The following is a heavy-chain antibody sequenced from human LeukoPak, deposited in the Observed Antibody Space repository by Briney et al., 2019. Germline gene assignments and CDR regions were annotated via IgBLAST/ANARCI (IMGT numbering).Heavy chain of an antibody. CDR3: ACYYYDSSGYYSLFDY. V-gene: IGHV1-69*04. CDR1: GGTFSSYA. CDR2: IIPILGIA. J-gene: IGHJ4*02. D-gene: IGHD3-22*01. Sequence: SVKVSFKASGGTFSSYAISWVRQAPGQGLEWMGRIIPILGIANYAQKFQGRVTITADKSTSTAYMELSSLRSEDTAVYYCACYYYDSSGYYSLFDYWGQGTLVTVSS.